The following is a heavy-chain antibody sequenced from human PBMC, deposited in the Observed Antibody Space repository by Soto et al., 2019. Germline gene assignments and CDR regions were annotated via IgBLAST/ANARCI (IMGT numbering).Heavy chain of an antibody. CDR1: GGSISSYY. V-gene: IGHV4-59*01. CDR3: ARDLWGYCGADCYPLDV. D-gene: IGHD2-21*02. J-gene: IGHJ6*02. Sequence: QVRLQESGPGLVKPSETLSLTCTVSGGSISSYYWSWIRQPPGKGLEWIGYMYNTGSTIYNPSLKSRVTISLDSSXNXLSLKLNSVTAADTAVYYCARDLWGYCGADCYPLDVWGQGTTVTVSS. CDR2: MYNTGST.